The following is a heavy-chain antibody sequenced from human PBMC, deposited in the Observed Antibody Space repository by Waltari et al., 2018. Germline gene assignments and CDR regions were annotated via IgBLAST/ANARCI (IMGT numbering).Heavy chain of an antibody. CDR3: ARDLPYGSGTYYNSPAGF. D-gene: IGHD3-10*01. CDR2: FIPIFGTT. J-gene: IGHJ4*02. Sequence: QVQLVQSGAEVKKPGSAVKVSCKAPGGTFSRYTMTWVRQAPGQGLEWMGVFIPIFGTTMYAQKLQGRVTITADKSTSTAYMELSSLRFDDTAMYFCARDLPYGSGTYYNSPAGFWGQGTLVTVSS. V-gene: IGHV1-69*06. CDR1: GGTFSRYT.